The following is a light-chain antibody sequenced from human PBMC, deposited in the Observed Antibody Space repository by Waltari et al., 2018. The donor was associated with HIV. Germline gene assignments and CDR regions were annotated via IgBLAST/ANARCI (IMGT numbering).Light chain of an antibody. CDR3: QAWDSSTGLYV. Sequence: SYELTQPPSVSVSPGQTASITCSGDKLGDKYACWYQQKPGQSPVLVIYQDSKRPSGIPVRFSGSNSGNTATLTISGTQAMDEADYYCQAWDSSTGLYVFGTGTKVTVL. V-gene: IGLV3-1*01. CDR2: QDS. J-gene: IGLJ1*01. CDR1: KLGDKY.